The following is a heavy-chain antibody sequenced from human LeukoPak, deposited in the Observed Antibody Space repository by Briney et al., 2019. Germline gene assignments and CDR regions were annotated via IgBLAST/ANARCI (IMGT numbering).Heavy chain of an antibody. CDR3: ARKTRGYYYDSSGPLYFDY. CDR2: IYYSGST. CDR1: GGSISNYY. V-gene: IGHV4-59*12. J-gene: IGHJ4*02. D-gene: IGHD3-22*01. Sequence: SETLSLTCTVSGGSISNYYWSWIRQPPGKGLEWIGYIYYSGSTNYNPSLKSRVTISVDTSKNQFSLKLSSVTAADTAVYYCARKTRGYYYDSSGPLYFDYWGQGTLVTVSS.